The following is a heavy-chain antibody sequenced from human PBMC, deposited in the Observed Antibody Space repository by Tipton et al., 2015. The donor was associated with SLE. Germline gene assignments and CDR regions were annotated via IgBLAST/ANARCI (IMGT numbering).Heavy chain of an antibody. V-gene: IGHV3-30*02. J-gene: IGHJ4*02. CDR3: AKEGMDIAVAGLWRNYFDY. CDR1: GFTFSSYG. D-gene: IGHD6-19*01. CDR2: IRYDGSNK. Sequence: SGFTFSSYGMHWVRQAPGKGLEWVAFIRYDGSNKYYADSVKGRFTISRDNSKNTLYLQMNSLRAEDTAVYYCAKEGMDIAVAGLWRNYFDYWGQGTLVTVSS.